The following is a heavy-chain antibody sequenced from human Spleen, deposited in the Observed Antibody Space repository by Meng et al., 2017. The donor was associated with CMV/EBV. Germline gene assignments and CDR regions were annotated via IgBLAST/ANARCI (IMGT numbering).Heavy chain of an antibody. V-gene: IGHV3-21*01. CDR2: VSSVSSYI. Sequence: ESLKISCAISGFSLSTNYMAWVRQAPGKGLEWVSSVSSVSSYIYYADSVRGRFTISRDNAKNSLYLQMNSLRAEDTAVYYCARDHMYSGSYAIDYWGQGTLVTVSS. CDR3: ARDHMYSGSYAIDY. J-gene: IGHJ4*02. CDR1: GFSLSTNY. D-gene: IGHD1-26*01.